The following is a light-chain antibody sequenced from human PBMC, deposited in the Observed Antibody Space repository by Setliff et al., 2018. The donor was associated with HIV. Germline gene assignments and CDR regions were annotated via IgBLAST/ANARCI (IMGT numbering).Light chain of an antibody. V-gene: IGKV3-15*01. J-gene: IGKJ5*01. Sequence: IVMTQSPATLSVSPGERATLSCTSSQSLTSNLAWYQQKPGQAPRLLIYGASSRATGVPDRVSGSGSGTEFTLTINTLQSEDFAVYYCQQYRTWPITFGQGTRL. CDR3: QQYRTWPIT. CDR1: QSLTSN. CDR2: GAS.